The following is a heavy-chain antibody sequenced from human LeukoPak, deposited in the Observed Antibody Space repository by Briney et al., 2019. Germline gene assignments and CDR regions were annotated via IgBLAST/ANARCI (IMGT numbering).Heavy chain of an antibody. CDR3: ARKREQLEYYYYGMDV. CDR1: GGSISGYY. J-gene: IGHJ6*02. V-gene: IGHV3-7*01. D-gene: IGHD6-13*01. Sequence: PSETLSLTCTVSGGSISGYYWSWVRQAPGKGLEWVANIKQDGSEKYYVDSVKGRFTISRDNAKNSLYLQMNSLRVEDTAVYYCARKREQLEYYYYGMDVWGQGTTVTVSS. CDR2: IKQDGSEK.